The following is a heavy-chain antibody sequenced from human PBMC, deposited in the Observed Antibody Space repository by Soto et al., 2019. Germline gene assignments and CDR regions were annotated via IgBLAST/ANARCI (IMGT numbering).Heavy chain of an antibody. CDR3: ARATSYDILPGSVLDY. V-gene: IGHV1-69*02. CDR1: GGTFSSYT. D-gene: IGHD3-9*01. CDR2: IIPILGIA. Sequence: GAAVKVSCKASGGTFSSYTISWVRQAPGQGLEWMGRIIPILGIANYAQKFQGRVTITADKSTSTAYMELSSLRSEDTAVYYCARATSYDILPGSVLDYSSQGTLDIVSS. J-gene: IGHJ4*02.